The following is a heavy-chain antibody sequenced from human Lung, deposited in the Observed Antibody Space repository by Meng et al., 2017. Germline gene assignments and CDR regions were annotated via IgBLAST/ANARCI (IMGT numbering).Heavy chain of an antibody. Sequence: QVQLGQFVAEGKGPGAPVKVPCMPSGYPFTAYYIHWVRQAPGQGLEWMWHIIPNSGDTLYAPKFQGRVSMTADTSIGTAYVELSGLRSDDTAIYYCVRDENISLGKLFGDYWGQGTLVTVSS. D-gene: IGHD2-21*01. CDR1: GYPFTAYY. CDR3: VRDENISLGKLFGDY. J-gene: IGHJ4*02. CDR2: IIPNSGDT. V-gene: IGHV1-2*06.